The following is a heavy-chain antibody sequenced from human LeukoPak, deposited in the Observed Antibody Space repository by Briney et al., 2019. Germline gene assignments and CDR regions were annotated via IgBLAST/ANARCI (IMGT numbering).Heavy chain of an antibody. V-gene: IGHV1-69*05. D-gene: IGHD6-13*01. CDR2: IIPIFGTA. CDR1: GGTFSNYA. J-gene: IGHJ5*02. Sequence: SEKVSCKASGGTFSNYAISWVRQAPGQGLEWMGRIIPIFGTANYAQKFQGRVTITTDESTSTAYMELSSLRSEDTAVYYCAREGGWSSSWTVGFDPWGQGTLVTVSS. CDR3: AREGGWSSSWTVGFDP.